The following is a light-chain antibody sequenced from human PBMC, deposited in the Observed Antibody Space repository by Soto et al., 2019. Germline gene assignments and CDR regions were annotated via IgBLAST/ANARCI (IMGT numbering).Light chain of an antibody. CDR2: TPN. CDR1: RSNIGKNT. CDR3: AAWDDILNIVV. Sequence: QPVLTQPPSMSASPGQTITISCSGARSNIGKNTLNWFQQLPGTAPNLLISTPNHRPSGVRDRFSASKSGISASLTISGLRSDDEADYYCAAWDDILNIVVFGGGTKLTVL. J-gene: IGLJ2*01. V-gene: IGLV1-44*01.